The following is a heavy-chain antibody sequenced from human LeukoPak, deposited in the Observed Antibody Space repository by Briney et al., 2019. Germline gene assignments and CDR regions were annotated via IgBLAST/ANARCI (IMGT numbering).Heavy chain of an antibody. CDR2: ISGSGGST. CDR1: GFTFSSYA. D-gene: IGHD4-17*01. V-gene: IGHV3-23*01. CDR3: ATENYGDHGAFDI. J-gene: IGHJ3*02. Sequence: PGGSLRLSCAASGFTFSSYAMSWVRQAPGKGLEWVSAISGSGGSTYYAGSVKGRFTISRDNSKNTLYLQMNSLRAEDTAVYYCATENYGDHGAFDIWGQGTMVTVSS.